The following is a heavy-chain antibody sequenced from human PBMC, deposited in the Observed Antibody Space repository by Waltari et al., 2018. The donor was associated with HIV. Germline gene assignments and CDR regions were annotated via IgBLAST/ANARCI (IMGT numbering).Heavy chain of an antibody. CDR3: ARGGGSCSNGVCYLMYTDMAPFDH. CDR1: GFTFKPDA. CDR2: ISAHSGNT. J-gene: IGHJ4*02. D-gene: IGHD2-8*01. Sequence: QVQLMQSAAEVRQPRASVKVASRASGFTFKPDANTWTRRALGQRLEWMGWISAHSGNTDYAQKFQGRVSVTTDTSTSTAYLELRSLRSDDTAVYYCARGGGSCSNGVCYLMYTDMAPFDHWGQGTLVTVSS. V-gene: IGHV1-18*01.